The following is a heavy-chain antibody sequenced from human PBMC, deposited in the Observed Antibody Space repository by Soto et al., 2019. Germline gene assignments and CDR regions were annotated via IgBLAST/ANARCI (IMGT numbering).Heavy chain of an antibody. CDR2: IIPIFGTA. V-gene: IGHV1-69*01. D-gene: IGHD3-3*01. CDR3: ATQEGGAIFGGSGYFDY. CDR1: GGTFSSYA. Sequence: QVQLVQSGAEVKKPGSSVKVSCKASGGTFSSYAISWVRQAPGQGLEWMGGIIPIFGTANYAQKFQGRVTITADESTSTAYMELSSLRSEDTAVYYCATQEGGAIFGGSGYFDYWGQGTLVTVSS. J-gene: IGHJ4*02.